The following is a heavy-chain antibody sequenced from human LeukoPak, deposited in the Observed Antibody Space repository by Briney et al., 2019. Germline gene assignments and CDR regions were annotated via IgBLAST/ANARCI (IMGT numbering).Heavy chain of an antibody. V-gene: IGHV3-48*04. D-gene: IGHD3-10*02. CDR1: GFTFSTYS. CDR2: ISRSSSTI. Sequence: GGSLRLSCAASGFTFSTYSMNWVRQAPGKGLEWVSYISRSSSTIYYADSVEGRFTISRDNAKNSLYLQMNSLRAEDTAVYYCAELGITMIGGVWGKGTTVTISS. CDR3: AELGITMIGGV. J-gene: IGHJ6*04.